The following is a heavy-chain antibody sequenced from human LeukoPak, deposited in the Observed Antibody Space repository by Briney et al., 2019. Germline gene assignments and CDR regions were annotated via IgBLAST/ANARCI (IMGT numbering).Heavy chain of an antibody. CDR1: GYTFTGYY. V-gene: IGHV1-2*02. D-gene: IGHD3-10*01. CDR3: ARAINMVRGVKRDAFDI. CDR2: INPNSGGT. J-gene: IGHJ3*02. Sequence: ASVKVSCKASGYTFTGYYMHWVRQAPGQGLEWMGWINPNSGGTNYAQKFQGRVTMIRDTSISTAYMELSRLRSDDTAVYYCARAINMVRGVKRDAFDIWGQGTMVTVSS.